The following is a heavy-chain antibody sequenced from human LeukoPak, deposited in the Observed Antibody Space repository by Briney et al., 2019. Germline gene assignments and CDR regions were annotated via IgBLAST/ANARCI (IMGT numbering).Heavy chain of an antibody. Sequence: GGSLRLSCAAPGFTFSSYWMSWVRQAPGKGLEWVANIKEDGSEKFYVDSLKGRFTIFRDNAENSLYLLMNSLRADDTAVYYCARDKIVGATIFDYWGQGTLVTVSS. CDR2: IKEDGSEK. V-gene: IGHV3-7*01. D-gene: IGHD1-26*01. CDR1: GFTFSSYW. CDR3: ARDKIVGATIFDY. J-gene: IGHJ4*02.